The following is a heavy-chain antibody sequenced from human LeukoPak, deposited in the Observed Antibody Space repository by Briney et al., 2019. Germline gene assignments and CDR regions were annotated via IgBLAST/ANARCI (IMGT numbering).Heavy chain of an antibody. D-gene: IGHD1-26*01. Sequence: PSETLSLTCAVSGYSISIGYYWGWIRQPPGEGLEWIGSIYHSGSTYYNPSLKSRVTISVDTSKNQFSLKLSSVTAADAAVYYCARPISWARGAFDIWGQGTMVTVSS. V-gene: IGHV4-38-2*01. CDR1: GYSISIGYY. J-gene: IGHJ3*02. CDR2: IYHSGST. CDR3: ARPISWARGAFDI.